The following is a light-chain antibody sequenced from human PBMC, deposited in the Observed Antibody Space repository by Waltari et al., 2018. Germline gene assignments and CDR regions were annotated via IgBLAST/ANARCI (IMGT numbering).Light chain of an antibody. J-gene: IGLJ3*02. CDR3: QTGGHGTWV. V-gene: IGLV4-69*01. CDR2: VNSDGSH. Sequence: QQPEKGPLYLMNVNSDGSHNKGVGIPDCFSGSSSGAERYLTISSLQSEDEADYYCQTGGHGTWVFGGGTRLTVL.